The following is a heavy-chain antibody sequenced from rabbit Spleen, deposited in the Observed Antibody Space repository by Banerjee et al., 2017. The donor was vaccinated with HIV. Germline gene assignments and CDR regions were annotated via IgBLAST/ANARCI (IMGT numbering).Heavy chain of an antibody. CDR3: ARDSGTSFSSYGMAL. J-gene: IGHJ6*01. V-gene: IGHV1S40*01. Sequence: QSLEESGGDLVKPGASLTLTCTASGFSFSYSDYMCWVRQPPGKGPEWIACIGAGVSYTSYYATWAKGRFTISKTPSTAVTLQMTSLTAADAATYFCARDSGTSFSSYGMALWGPGPLVTVS. CDR1: GFSFSYSDY. CDR2: IGAGVSYTS. D-gene: IGHD8-1*01.